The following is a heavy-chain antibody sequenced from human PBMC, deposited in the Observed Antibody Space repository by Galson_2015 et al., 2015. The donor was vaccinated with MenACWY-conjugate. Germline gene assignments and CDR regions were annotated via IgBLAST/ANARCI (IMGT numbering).Heavy chain of an antibody. V-gene: IGHV1-3*01. CDR3: ARDRPYGDARWCLDV. CDR1: GYTFYNYA. CDR2: LNAANGDK. Sequence: SVKVSCKASGYTFYNYAIHWVRQAPGQGLEWMGWLNAANGDKKYSRKFQGRVTIIRDTLASTAYLELSRLRSEDTAVYYCARDRPYGDARWCLDVWGQGTTVTVSS. J-gene: IGHJ6*02. D-gene: IGHD4-17*01.